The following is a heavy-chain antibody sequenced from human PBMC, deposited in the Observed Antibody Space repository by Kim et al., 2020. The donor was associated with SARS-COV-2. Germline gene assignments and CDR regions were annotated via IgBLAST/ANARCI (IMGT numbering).Heavy chain of an antibody. CDR2: IGTAGDT. V-gene: IGHV3-13*01. D-gene: IGHD3-10*01. CDR1: GFTFSSYD. Sequence: GGSLRLSCAASGFTFSSYDMHWVRQATGKGLEWVSAIGTAGDTYYPGSVKGRFTISRENAKNSLYLQMNSLRAGDTAVYYCARGSPRFPPGKYYFDYWGQGTLVTVSS. CDR3: ARGSPRFPPGKYYFDY. J-gene: IGHJ4*02.